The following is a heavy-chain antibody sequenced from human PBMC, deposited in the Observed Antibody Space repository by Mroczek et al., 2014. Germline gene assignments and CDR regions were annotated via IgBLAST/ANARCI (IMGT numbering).Heavy chain of an antibody. Sequence: QVQLQESGPGLVNAFGDPVPHLHCLWCSISSSSYYWGWIRHAPREGAGVDWEYRIIVGAPTTTRPSRVESPYSVDTSKNQFSLKLSSVTAADTAVYYCARHGHIAARLYYFRLRGPGNPGTPSP. J-gene: IGHJ4*02. CDR3: ARHGHIAARLYYFRL. D-gene: IGHD6-6*01. V-gene: IGHV4-39*01. CDR2: RIIVGAP. CDR1: CSISSSSYY.